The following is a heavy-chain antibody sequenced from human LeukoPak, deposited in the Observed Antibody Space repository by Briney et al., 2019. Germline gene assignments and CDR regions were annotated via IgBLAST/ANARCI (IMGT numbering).Heavy chain of an antibody. V-gene: IGHV3-23*01. CDR2: ISGSGGSI. CDR1: GFTFSSYG. D-gene: IGHD3-3*01. J-gene: IGHJ4*02. CDR3: AKDISGSYFSYYFDY. Sequence: GGSLRLSCAASGFTFSSYGMIWVRQAPGKGLEWVSAISGSGGSIYYADSVKGRFTLSRDNSKNTLYLQMNSLRAEDTAVYYCAKDISGSYFSYYFDYWGQGTLVTVSS.